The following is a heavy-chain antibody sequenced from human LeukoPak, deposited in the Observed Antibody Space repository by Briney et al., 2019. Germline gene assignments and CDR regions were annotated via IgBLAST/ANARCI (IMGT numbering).Heavy chain of an antibody. Sequence: SETLSLTCAVSGASISGSGYYWGWIRQPPGKGLEWIGRIYSSGSTNYNPSLKSRVTISLDTSKNQFSLKLNSVTAADTAVYYCARQYIDILTGYHRGELYWYFDLWGRGTLVTVSS. V-gene: IGHV4-39*01. CDR1: GASISGSGYY. CDR3: ARQYIDILTGYHRGELYWYFDL. D-gene: IGHD3-9*01. J-gene: IGHJ2*01. CDR2: IYSSGST.